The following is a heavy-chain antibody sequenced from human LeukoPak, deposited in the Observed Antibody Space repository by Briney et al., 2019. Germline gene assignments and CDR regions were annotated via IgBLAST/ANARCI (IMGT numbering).Heavy chain of an antibody. V-gene: IGHV1-24*01. CDR2: FDPEDGET. J-gene: IGHJ4*02. CDR3: ARVLVQGQRITIFGTFDY. D-gene: IGHD3-3*01. CDR1: GYTLTELS. Sequence: ASVKVSCKVSGYTLTELSMHWVRQAPGKGLEWMGGFDPEDGETIYAQKFQGRVTMTEDTSTDTAYMELSSLRSEDTAVYYCARVLVQGQRITIFGTFDYWGQGTLVTVSS.